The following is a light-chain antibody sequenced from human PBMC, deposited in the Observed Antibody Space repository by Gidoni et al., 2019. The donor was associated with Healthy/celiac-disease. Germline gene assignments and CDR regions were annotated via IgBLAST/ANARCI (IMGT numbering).Light chain of an antibody. Sequence: SYELTQPPSVSVSPGQKASITCSGDNLGDKYACWYQQKQGQSPVLVIYQDSKRPSGIPERFSGSNSGNTATRTISGTQAMDEADYYCQAWDSSIYVFGTGTKVTVL. V-gene: IGLV3-1*01. J-gene: IGLJ1*01. CDR1: NLGDKY. CDR2: QDS. CDR3: QAWDSSIYV.